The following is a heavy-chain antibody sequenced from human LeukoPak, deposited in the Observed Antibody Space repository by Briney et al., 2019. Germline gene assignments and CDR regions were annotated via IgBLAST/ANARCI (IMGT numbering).Heavy chain of an antibody. V-gene: IGHV4-59*08. CDR3: ARLLYGSGSYSNIFDS. Sequence: PSETLSLTCTVSGGSIRSDYWSWIRQPPGKGLEWMGYIYYIGRTNYNPSLTSRVTISVDTSKNQFSLKLSSVTAADTAVYYCARLLYGSGSYSNIFDSWGQGTLVTVSS. D-gene: IGHD3-10*01. J-gene: IGHJ4*02. CDR2: IYYIGRT. CDR1: GGSIRSDY.